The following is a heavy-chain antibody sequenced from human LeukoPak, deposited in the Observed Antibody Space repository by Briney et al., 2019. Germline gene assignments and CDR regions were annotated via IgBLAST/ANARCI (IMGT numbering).Heavy chain of an antibody. CDR1: GGSINSSSYY. J-gene: IGHJ4*02. V-gene: IGHV4-39*01. Sequence: SETLSLTCTVSGGSINSSSYYWGWIRQPPGKGLEWIGSIYYSGSTYYNPSLKSRVTISVDTSKNQFSLKLSSVTAADTAVYYCARQNIGVSGFDYWGQGTLVTVSS. CDR2: IYYSGST. D-gene: IGHD3-10*01. CDR3: ARQNIGVSGFDY.